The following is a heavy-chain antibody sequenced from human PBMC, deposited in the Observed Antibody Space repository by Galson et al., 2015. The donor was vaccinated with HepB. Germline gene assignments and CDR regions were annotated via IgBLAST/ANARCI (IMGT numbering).Heavy chain of an antibody. V-gene: IGHV3-23*01. Sequence: SLRLSCAASGFTFDGYAMSWVRQAPGKGLQWVSGISDSGTNTDYADSVKGRFTISRDNSKNTLYLQMDSLRAEDTAVYYCARSELEIYYYYYMDVWGKGTTVTVSS. D-gene: IGHD3-3*01. CDR3: ARSELEIYYYYYMDV. J-gene: IGHJ6*03. CDR2: ISDSGTNT. CDR1: GFTFDGYA.